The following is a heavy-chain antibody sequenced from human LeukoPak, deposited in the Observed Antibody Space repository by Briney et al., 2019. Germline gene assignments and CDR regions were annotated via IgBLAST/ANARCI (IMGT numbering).Heavy chain of an antibody. CDR1: GFTVSSNY. D-gene: IGHD4-17*01. V-gene: IGHV3-66*01. J-gene: IGHJ4*02. CDR2: IYSGGST. Sequence: PGGSLRLSCAASGFTVSSNYMSWVCQAPGKGLEWVSVIYSGGSTYYADSVKGRFTISRDNSKNTLYLQMNSLRAEDTAVYYCARDPHDYGNPTPIYWGQGTLVTVSS. CDR3: ARDPHDYGNPTPIY.